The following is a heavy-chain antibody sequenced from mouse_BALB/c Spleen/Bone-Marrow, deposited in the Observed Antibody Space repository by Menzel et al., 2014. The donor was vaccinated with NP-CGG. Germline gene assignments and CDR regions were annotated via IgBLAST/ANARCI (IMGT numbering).Heavy chain of an antibody. J-gene: IGHJ2*01. CDR1: GYTFTDYA. CDR3: ARDLDY. V-gene: IGHV1S137*01. CDR2: ISTYYGDA. Sequence: QVHVKQSGAELVRPGVSVKISCKGSGYTFTDYAMHWVKQSHAKSLEWIGVISTYYGDATYNQKFEGKATMTVDKSSSTAYTELARLTSEDSAIYYCARDLDYWGQGTTLTVSS.